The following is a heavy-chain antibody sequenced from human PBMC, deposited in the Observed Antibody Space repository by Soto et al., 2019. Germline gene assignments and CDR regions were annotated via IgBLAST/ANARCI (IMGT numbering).Heavy chain of an antibody. J-gene: IGHJ4*02. V-gene: IGHV3-74*01. D-gene: IGHD3-10*01. CDR2: INTDGSTT. CDR1: GFTFSSYW. Sequence: EVQLVESGGNLVQPGGSLRLSCAASGFTFSSYWIHWVRQPPGKGLLWVSRINTDGSTTNYADSVKGRFTISRDNAKNTLYLQMNGLRAEDTAVYYCARGASGNYYLDYWGQGALVTISS. CDR3: ARGASGNYYLDY.